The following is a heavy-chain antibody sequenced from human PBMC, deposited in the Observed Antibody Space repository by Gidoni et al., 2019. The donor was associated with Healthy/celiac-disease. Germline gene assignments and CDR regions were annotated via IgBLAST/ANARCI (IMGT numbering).Heavy chain of an antibody. V-gene: IGHV1-69*06. J-gene: IGHJ6*03. Sequence: QVQLVQSGAEVKKPGSSVKVSCKASGGTFSSYAISWVRQAPGQGLEWMGGIIPIFGTANYAQKFQGRVTITADKSTSTAYMELSSLRSEDTAVYYCARDRGAYCGGDCYSYYYYYMDVWGKGTTVTVSS. CDR2: IIPIFGTA. CDR3: ARDRGAYCGGDCYSYYYYYMDV. CDR1: GGTFSSYA. D-gene: IGHD2-21*02.